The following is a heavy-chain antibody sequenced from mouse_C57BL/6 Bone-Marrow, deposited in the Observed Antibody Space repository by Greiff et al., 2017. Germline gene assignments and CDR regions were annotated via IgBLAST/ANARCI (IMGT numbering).Heavy chain of an antibody. CDR3: ARWLLPFAY. J-gene: IGHJ3*01. V-gene: IGHV5-6*01. D-gene: IGHD2-3*01. CDR1: GFTFSSYG. Sequence: EVKLVESGGDLVKPGGSLKLSCAASGFTFSSYGMSWVRQTPDKRLEWVATISSGGSYTYYPDSVKGRFTISRDNAKNTLYLQMSSVKSEDTAMYYCARWLLPFAYWGQGTLVTVSA. CDR2: ISSGGSYT.